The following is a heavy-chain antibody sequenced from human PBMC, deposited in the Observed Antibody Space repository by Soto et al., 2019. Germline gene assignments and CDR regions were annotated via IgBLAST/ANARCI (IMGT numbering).Heavy chain of an antibody. CDR3: ARDRLMATAGTARHYFGLDV. Sequence: SETLSLTCTVSGGSIRSGGYYWSWVRQNPRRGLEWIGNIYYSGNTYYNPSLKSRLTISVDTSKNQFSLNLSSVTSADTAVYYCARDRLMATAGTARHYFGLDVWGQGTTVTVSS. J-gene: IGHJ6*02. CDR2: IYYSGNT. CDR1: GGSIRSGGYY. V-gene: IGHV4-31*03. D-gene: IGHD5-18*01.